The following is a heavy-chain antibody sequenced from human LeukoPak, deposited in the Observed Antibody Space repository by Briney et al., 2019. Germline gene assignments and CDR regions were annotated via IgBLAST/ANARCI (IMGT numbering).Heavy chain of an antibody. CDR3: ARGPGEEGLMDYFDY. CDR1: GYTFTGYY. CDR2: INPSGGST. D-gene: IGHD2-8*01. V-gene: IGHV1-46*01. Sequence: GASVKVSCKASGYTFTGYYMHWVRQAPGQGLEWMGIINPSGGSTSYAQKFQGRVTMTRDMSTSTVYMELSSLGSEDTAVYYCARGPGEEGLMDYFDYWGQGTLVTVSS. J-gene: IGHJ4*02.